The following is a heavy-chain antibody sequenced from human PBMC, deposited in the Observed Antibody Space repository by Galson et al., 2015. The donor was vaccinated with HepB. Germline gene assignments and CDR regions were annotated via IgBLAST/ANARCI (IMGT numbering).Heavy chain of an antibody. Sequence: SVKVSCKASGYTFTSYYIHWVRRAPGQGLEWMGVINTGGGSTRNTQRFQGRVTMTRDASTSTVYMQLSSLTSEDTAVYYCGRSKGGSGWYGMDVWGQGTTVTVSS. D-gene: IGHD6-19*01. CDR3: GRSKGGSGWYGMDV. J-gene: IGHJ6*02. V-gene: IGHV1-46*01. CDR2: INTGGGST. CDR1: GYTFTSYY.